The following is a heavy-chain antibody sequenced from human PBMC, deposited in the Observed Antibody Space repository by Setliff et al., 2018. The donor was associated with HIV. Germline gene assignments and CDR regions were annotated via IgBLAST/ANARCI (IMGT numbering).Heavy chain of an antibody. V-gene: IGHV3-30*04. J-gene: IGHJ4*02. CDR1: GFAFGTYT. D-gene: IGHD3-3*01. CDR2: ISYDGSDK. Sequence: GGYLRLSCVASGFAFGTYTMHWVRHVPGKGLQWVATISYDGSDKYYADSVKGRFTISRDDSKNTLYLQMNSLTTEDTALYYCARVWMATVSSDYWGQGSLVTVSS. CDR3: ARVWMATVSSDY.